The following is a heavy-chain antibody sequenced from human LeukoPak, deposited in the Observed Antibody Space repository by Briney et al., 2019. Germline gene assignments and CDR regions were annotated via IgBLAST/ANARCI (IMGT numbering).Heavy chain of an antibody. CDR2: INHSGST. Sequence: PSETLSLTCAVYGGSFSGYYWSWIRQPPGKGLEWIGEINHSGSTNYNPSFEGRVTMSLDTSKNQFSLKLTSVTAADTAVYYCARNPVTGANPKFDSWGQGTLVTVSS. CDR1: GGSFSGYY. J-gene: IGHJ4*02. V-gene: IGHV4-34*01. D-gene: IGHD6-19*01. CDR3: ARNPVTGANPKFDS.